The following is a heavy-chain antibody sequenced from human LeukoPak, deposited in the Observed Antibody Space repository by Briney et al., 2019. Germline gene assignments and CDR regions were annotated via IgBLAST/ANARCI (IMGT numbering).Heavy chain of an antibody. V-gene: IGHV3-7*01. CDR1: GFTFSSYW. D-gene: IGHD3-22*01. J-gene: IGHJ2*01. CDR2: IKQDGSEK. CDR3: ARDQRGDSSGYFSFWYFDL. Sequence: GGSLRLSCAASGFTFSSYWMSWVRQAPGKGLEWVANIKQDGSEKYYVDSVKGRFTISRDNDKNSLYLQMNSLRAEDTAVYYCARDQRGDSSGYFSFWYFDLWGRGTLVTVYS.